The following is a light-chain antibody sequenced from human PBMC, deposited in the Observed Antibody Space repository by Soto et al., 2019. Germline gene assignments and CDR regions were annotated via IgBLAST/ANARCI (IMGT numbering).Light chain of an antibody. J-gene: IGKJ1*01. CDR1: QGIRND. V-gene: IGKV1-17*01. CDR2: AAS. Sequence: DIQMTQSPSSLSASVGDRVTITCRASQGIRNDLGWYQQKPGKAPKRLIYAASSLQSGVPSRFSGSRSGTEFTLPISSLQPDDFGTYYCQQYNSYSPWTFGQGTKVDIK. CDR3: QQYNSYSPWT.